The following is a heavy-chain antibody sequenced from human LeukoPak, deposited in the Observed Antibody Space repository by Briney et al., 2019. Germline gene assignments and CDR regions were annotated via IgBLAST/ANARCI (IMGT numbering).Heavy chain of an antibody. V-gene: IGHV3-53*01. CDR1: GFSVGTKY. D-gene: IGHD3-10*01. CDR3: ARVGDHYHWYFDL. Sequence: GGSLTLSCEASGFSVGTKYINWVRQAPGKGLEWLSILYSGADTYYADSVKGRFTISRDSSKNTLFLHMNGLRTDDTAIYYCARVGDHYHWYFDLWGRGTRVSVSS. CDR2: LYSGADT. J-gene: IGHJ2*01.